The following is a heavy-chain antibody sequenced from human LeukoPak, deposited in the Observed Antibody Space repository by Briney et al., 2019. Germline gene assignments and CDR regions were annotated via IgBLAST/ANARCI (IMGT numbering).Heavy chain of an antibody. D-gene: IGHD1-26*01. CDR3: ARGLPPIVGAYDY. J-gene: IGHJ4*02. CDR2: IYHSGST. V-gene: IGHV4-30-2*01. CDR1: GGSISIGGYS. Sequence: SQTLSLTCAVSGGSISIGGYSWRLIRQPPGKVLEWIGYIYHSGSTYYNPSLKSRVTISVDRSKNQFSLKLSSVTAADTAVYYCARGLPPIVGAYDYWGQGTLVTVSS.